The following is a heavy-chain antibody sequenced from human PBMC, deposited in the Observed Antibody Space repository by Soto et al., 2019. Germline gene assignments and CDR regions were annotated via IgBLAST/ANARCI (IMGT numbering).Heavy chain of an antibody. CDR1: GFTFSTYT. CDR2: VGGSGDGT. Sequence: QRLSCAASGFTFSTYTMTWVRQAPGKGLEWVSSVGGSGDGTYYADSVKGRFSISRDNSKNTVYLQMDSLRAEDTAMYFCARDVGLDSDDFFAYWGQGTQVTVSS. CDR3: ARDVGLDSDDFFAY. D-gene: IGHD3-9*01. J-gene: IGHJ4*02. V-gene: IGHV3-23*01.